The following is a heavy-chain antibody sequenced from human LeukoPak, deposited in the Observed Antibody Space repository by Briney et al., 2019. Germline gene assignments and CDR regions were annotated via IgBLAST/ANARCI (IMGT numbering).Heavy chain of an antibody. D-gene: IGHD2-21*01. CDR1: GFTFSNYA. V-gene: IGHV3-23*01. CDR2: VSGTGGTT. Sequence: GGSLRLSCAASGFTFSNYAMAWVRQAPGKGLEWVSSVSGTGGTTYHADSVKGRLTISRDNSNNTLYLQMNSLRAEDTAVYYCVKDVLSVAVGSTHDYWGPGTLLTVFS. CDR3: VKDVLSVAVGSTHDY. J-gene: IGHJ4*02.